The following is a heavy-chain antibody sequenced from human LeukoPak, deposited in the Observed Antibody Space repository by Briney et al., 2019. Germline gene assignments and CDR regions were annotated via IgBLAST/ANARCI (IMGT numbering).Heavy chain of an antibody. CDR3: ARSVRGEDY. Sequence: SETLSLTCAVSGYSISSGYYWGWIRQPPGKGLEWIGSIYHSGSTYYNPSLKSRVTISVETSKNQFSLKLSSVTAADTAVYYCARSVRGEDYWGQGTLVTVSS. J-gene: IGHJ4*02. CDR2: IYHSGST. CDR1: GYSISSGYY. D-gene: IGHD3-10*01. V-gene: IGHV4-38-2*01.